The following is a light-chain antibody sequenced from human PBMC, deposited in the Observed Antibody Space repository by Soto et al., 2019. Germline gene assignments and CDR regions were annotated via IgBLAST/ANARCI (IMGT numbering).Light chain of an antibody. CDR3: QQYHNWVT. V-gene: IGKV3D-15*01. CDR1: QSVSGN. Sequence: EIVMTQSPGTLSVSPGERATLSCGASQSVSGNLAWYQQKPGQAPRLLIYGASTRATGIPARFSGSGSGTEFTLTISSLQSEDFAVYYCQQYHNWVTFGGGTKVEIK. J-gene: IGKJ4*01. CDR2: GAS.